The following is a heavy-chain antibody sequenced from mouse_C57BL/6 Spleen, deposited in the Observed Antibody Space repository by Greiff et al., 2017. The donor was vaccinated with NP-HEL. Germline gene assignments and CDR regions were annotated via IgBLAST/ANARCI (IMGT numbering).Heavy chain of an antibody. CDR2: IRSKSSNYAT. V-gene: IGHV10-3*01. CDR1: GFTFNTYA. CDR3: VREGVGNYLFAY. Sequence: EVQVVESGGGLVQPKGSLKLSCAASGFTFNTYAMHWVRQAPGKGLEWVARIRSKSSNYATYYADSVKDRFTISRDDSQSMLYLQMNNLKTEDTAMYYCVREGVGNYLFAYWGQGTLVTVSA. D-gene: IGHD2-1*01. J-gene: IGHJ3*01.